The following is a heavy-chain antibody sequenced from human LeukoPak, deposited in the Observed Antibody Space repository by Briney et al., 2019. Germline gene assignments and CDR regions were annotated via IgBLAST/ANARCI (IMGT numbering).Heavy chain of an antibody. CDR3: TTDLPALGSGEMDY. CDR1: GFTLTNAW. V-gene: IGHV3-15*01. J-gene: IGHJ4*02. D-gene: IGHD3-10*01. CDR2: IKSKGGGGTT. Sequence: GGSLRLSCAASGFTLTNAWMSWVRQAPGKGLEWGGRIKSKGGGGTTDYAAPVKGRFTISRDDSTNTLYLQMNSLKTEDTAVYYCTTDLPALGSGEMDYWGQGTLVTVSS.